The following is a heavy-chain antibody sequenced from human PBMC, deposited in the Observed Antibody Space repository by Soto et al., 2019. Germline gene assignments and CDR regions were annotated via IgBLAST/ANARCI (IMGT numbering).Heavy chain of an antibody. J-gene: IGHJ4*02. CDR1: GFTVSSNY. Sequence: SGGSLRLSCAASGFTVSSNYMSWVRQAPGKGLEWVSVIYSGGSTYYADSVKGRFTISRDNSKNTLYLQMNSLRAEDTAVYYCARGSTPRYYSSSAHPLDYWGQGTLVTVSS. V-gene: IGHV3-53*01. CDR3: ARGSTPRYYSSSAHPLDY. D-gene: IGHD6-13*01. CDR2: IYSGGST.